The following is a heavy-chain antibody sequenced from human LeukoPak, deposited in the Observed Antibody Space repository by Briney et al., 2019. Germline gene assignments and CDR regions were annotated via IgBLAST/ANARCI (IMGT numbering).Heavy chain of an antibody. Sequence: SETLSLTCIVSGDSISSRSYYWDWIRQPPGKGLEWIGNLFDSGNTHYDPSLRSRLTMSVDTSKNQFSLKLSSVTAADTAVYYCARHTRLGYSGYENAFDIWGQGNMVTVSS. CDR2: LFDSGNT. CDR3: ARHTRLGYSGYENAFDI. D-gene: IGHD5-12*01. V-gene: IGHV4-39*01. J-gene: IGHJ3*02. CDR1: GDSISSRSYY.